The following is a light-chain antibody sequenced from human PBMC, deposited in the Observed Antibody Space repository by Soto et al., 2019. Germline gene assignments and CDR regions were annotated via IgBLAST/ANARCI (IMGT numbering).Light chain of an antibody. CDR3: QKYNSAPRT. Sequence: EIVLTQSPATLSLSPGERATLSCRASQSVSNYVAWYQQKPGQAPRLLIYDASNRATGIPARFSGYGSGTDFTLTISSLEPEDFAVYYCQKYNSAPRTFGQGTKVEIK. V-gene: IGKV3-11*01. CDR1: QSVSNY. J-gene: IGKJ1*01. CDR2: DAS.